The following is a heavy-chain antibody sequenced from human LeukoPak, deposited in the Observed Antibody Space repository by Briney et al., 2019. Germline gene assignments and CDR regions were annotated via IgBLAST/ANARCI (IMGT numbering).Heavy chain of an antibody. CDR1: GYTFDSSG. CDR2: ISPKNGNT. V-gene: IGHV1-18*01. Sequence: ASVSVSCKSSGYTFDSSGISWVRQAPGQRLEWMGWISPKNGNTHYAQKVQGRVTMTTDTSTSTAYMELRSLTSDDTAVYYCTRGRESRNWWGAFDIWGQGTMVAVSS. J-gene: IGHJ3*02. D-gene: IGHD2-8*02. CDR3: TRGRESRNWWGAFDI.